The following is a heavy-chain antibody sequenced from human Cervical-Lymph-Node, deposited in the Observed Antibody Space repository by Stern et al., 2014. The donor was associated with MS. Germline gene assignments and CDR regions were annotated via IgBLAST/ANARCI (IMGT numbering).Heavy chain of an antibody. CDR2: ISYDGSNI. J-gene: IGHJ4*02. CDR3: ARDDFSDYAKRPRFEY. CDR1: GFTFRNYA. D-gene: IGHD4-11*01. V-gene: IGHV3-30*04. Sequence: VQLVESGGGVVQPGRSLRLSCAASGFTFRNYAMHWVRQAPGKGLEWVTVISYDGSNIYYGDSVKGRFSVSRDNSKNTLYLQMNSLRAEDTAVYYCARDDFSDYAKRPRFEYWGQGTLVTVSS.